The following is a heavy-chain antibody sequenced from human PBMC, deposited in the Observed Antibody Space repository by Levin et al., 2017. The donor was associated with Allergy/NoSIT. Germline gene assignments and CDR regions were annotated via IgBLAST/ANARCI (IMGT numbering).Heavy chain of an antibody. J-gene: IGHJ4*02. CDR1: GFMFSGTG. V-gene: IGHV3-30*18. Sequence: LRLSCEGSGFMFSGTGMHWVRQAPGKGLEWVAVISYDGSNSYYADSVKGRFTISRDNSKNTLYLQMNSLRVEDTAVYYCAKDLFADFWGQGTLVTVSS. CDR3: AKDLFADF. CDR2: ISYDGSNS. D-gene: IGHD3-10*02.